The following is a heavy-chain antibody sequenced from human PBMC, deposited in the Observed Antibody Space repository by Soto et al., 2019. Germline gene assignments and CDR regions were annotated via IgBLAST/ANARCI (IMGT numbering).Heavy chain of an antibody. CDR1: GFTFSRYA. CDR3: ARSRSGAVADSFDF. CDR2: ISRDGTNK. D-gene: IGHD3-10*01. J-gene: IGHJ4*02. Sequence: PGGSLRLSCAASGFTFSRYAIHWVRKAPGKGLEWVAVISRDGTNKYYVDSVKGRFTISRDNSRNTLYLQMNSLRHEDAAVYYCARSRSGAVADSFDFWGQGTLVTV. V-gene: IGHV3-30*04.